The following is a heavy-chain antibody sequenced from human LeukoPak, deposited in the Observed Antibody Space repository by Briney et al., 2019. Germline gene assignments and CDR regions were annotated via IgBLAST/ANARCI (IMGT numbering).Heavy chain of an antibody. V-gene: IGHV4-61*02. CDR1: GGSISSGSYY. Sequence: PSQTLSLTCTVSGGSISSGSYYWSWIRQPAGKGLEWIGRIYTSGSTNYNPSLKSRVTISVDTSKNKFSLKLSSVTAADTAVYYCARDSDYSNYIHWFDPWGQGTLVTVSS. J-gene: IGHJ5*02. CDR2: IYTSGST. D-gene: IGHD4-11*01. CDR3: ARDSDYSNYIHWFDP.